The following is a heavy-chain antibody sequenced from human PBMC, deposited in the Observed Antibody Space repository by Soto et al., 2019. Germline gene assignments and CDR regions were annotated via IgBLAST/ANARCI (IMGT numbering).Heavy chain of an antibody. Sequence: PGGSLRFSCAASGFTFNTYGMHWVRQAPGKGLEWVAVIWYDGSLKYYADSVKGRFTISRDNSKNTLYLQINSLRAEDTAVYYCARARGYTYGPPTYWGQGTLVTVSS. J-gene: IGHJ4*02. CDR2: IWYDGSLK. CDR3: ARARGYTYGPPTY. V-gene: IGHV3-33*01. D-gene: IGHD5-18*01. CDR1: GFTFNTYG.